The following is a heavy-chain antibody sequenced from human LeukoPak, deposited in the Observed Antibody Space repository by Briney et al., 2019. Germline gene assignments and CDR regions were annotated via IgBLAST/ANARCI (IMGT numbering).Heavy chain of an antibody. J-gene: IGHJ3*02. CDR1: GFTFGSYS. CDR2: ISSSSSYI. CDR3: ARVLAGYYDSSGYSGNDAFDI. Sequence: RGSRRLSCAASGFTFGSYSMNWVRQAPGKGLEWVSSISSSSSYIYYADSVKGRFTISRDNAKNSLYLQMNSLRAEDTAVYYCARVLAGYYDSSGYSGNDAFDIWGQGTMVTVSS. D-gene: IGHD3-22*01. V-gene: IGHV3-21*01.